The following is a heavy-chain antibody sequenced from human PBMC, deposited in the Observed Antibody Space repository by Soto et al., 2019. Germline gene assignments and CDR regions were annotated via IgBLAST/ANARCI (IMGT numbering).Heavy chain of an antibody. D-gene: IGHD3-10*01. CDR3: ANLWFGELSSLNWFDP. CDR1: GYTLTELS. J-gene: IGHJ5*02. CDR2: FDPEDGET. Sequence: ASVKVSCKVPGYTLTELSMHWVRQAPGKGLEWMGGFDPEDGETIYAQKFQGRVTMTEDTSTDTAYMELSSLRSEDTAVYYCANLWFGELSSLNWFDPWGQGTLVTVSS. V-gene: IGHV1-24*01.